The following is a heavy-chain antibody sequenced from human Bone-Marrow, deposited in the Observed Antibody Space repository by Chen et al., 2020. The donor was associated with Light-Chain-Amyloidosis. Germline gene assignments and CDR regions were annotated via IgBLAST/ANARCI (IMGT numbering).Heavy chain of an antibody. J-gene: IGHJ3*02. CDR3: AKDISYDDILPGYPADAFDI. CDR1: GFAFSSYA. D-gene: IGHD3-9*01. CDR2: IRGSGGIR. Sequence: EVQLVESGGGLLQRGGSLRLSCAASGFAFSSYAMSWVRQAPGKGLGWVAIIRGSGGIRSYGDAVKGRLTISRDNSKNGLVRKVNSLRAEDTAVYYCAKDISYDDILPGYPADAFDIWGQGTMVTVSS. V-gene: IGHV3-23*04.